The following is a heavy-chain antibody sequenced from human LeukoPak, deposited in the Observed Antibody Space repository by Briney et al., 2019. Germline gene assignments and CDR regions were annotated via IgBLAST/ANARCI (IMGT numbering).Heavy chain of an antibody. Sequence: RGSLRLSCAASGFTFSSYAMSWVRQAPGKGLEWVSAISGSGGSTYYADSVKGRFTISRDNSKNTLYLQMNSLRAEDTAVYYCAKNGVYDFWSGPSNWFDPWGQGTLVTVSS. D-gene: IGHD3-3*01. CDR1: GFTFSSYA. CDR2: ISGSGGST. V-gene: IGHV3-23*01. J-gene: IGHJ5*02. CDR3: AKNGVYDFWSGPSNWFDP.